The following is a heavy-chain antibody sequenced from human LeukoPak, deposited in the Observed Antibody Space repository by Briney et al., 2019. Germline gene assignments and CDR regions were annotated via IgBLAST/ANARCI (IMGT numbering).Heavy chain of an antibody. CDR2: IDWDDDK. V-gene: IGHV2-70*11. J-gene: IGHJ4*02. Sequence: SGPTLVNPTQTLTLTCTFSGFSLSTSGMCVSWIRQPPGKALEWLARIDWDDDKYYSTSLKTRLTISKDTSKNLVVLTMTNMDPVDTATYYCARITPAGRQLDYWGQGTLVTVSS. D-gene: IGHD6-13*01. CDR1: GFSLSTSGMC. CDR3: ARITPAGRQLDY.